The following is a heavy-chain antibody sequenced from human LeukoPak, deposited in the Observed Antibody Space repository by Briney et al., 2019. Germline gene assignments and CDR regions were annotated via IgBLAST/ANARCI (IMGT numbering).Heavy chain of an antibody. CDR3: ARGSTVDRAALFDY. CDR1: GGSINTYY. Sequence: SETLSLTCTVSGGSINTYYWSWIRQPPGKGLEWIGYIYYSGSTNYNPSLQSRVTISVDTFKSQFSLKLSSVTAADTAVYYCARGSTVDRAALFDYWGQGTLVTVSS. CDR2: IYYSGST. J-gene: IGHJ4*02. V-gene: IGHV4-59*01. D-gene: IGHD4-11*01.